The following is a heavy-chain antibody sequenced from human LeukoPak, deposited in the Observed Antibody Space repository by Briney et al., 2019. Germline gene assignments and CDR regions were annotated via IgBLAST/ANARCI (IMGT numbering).Heavy chain of an antibody. CDR2: IFHSGTT. CDR3: ARHSPPASGYPTGSGFDI. V-gene: IGHV4-30-2*01. CDR1: GGSISSGDYY. D-gene: IGHD3-22*01. Sequence: PSETLSLTCTVSGGSISSGDYYWSWIRQPPGKGLEWIGYIFHSGTTYYNPSLKSRVTISVDTSKNQFSLKLSSVTAADTAVYYCARHSPPASGYPTGSGFDIWGQGTMVTVSS. J-gene: IGHJ3*02.